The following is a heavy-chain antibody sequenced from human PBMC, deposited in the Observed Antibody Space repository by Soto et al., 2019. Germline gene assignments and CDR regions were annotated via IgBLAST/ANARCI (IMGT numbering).Heavy chain of an antibody. J-gene: IGHJ4*02. Sequence: SVKVSCKASGGSFISYAISWVRQAPGQGLEWMGGIIPIFGTANYAQKFQCRVTITADESTSTAYMELSSLRSEDTAVYYCARSSGSYFEVFDYWGQGTLVTVSS. CDR1: GGSFISYA. D-gene: IGHD1-26*01. CDR3: ARSSGSYFEVFDY. CDR2: IIPIFGTA. V-gene: IGHV1-69*01.